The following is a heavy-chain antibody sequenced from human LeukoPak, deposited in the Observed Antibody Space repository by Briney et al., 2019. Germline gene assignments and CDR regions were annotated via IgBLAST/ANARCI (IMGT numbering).Heavy chain of an antibody. CDR3: AAGGDTAKGGKY. CDR2: IHFSGTI. J-gene: IGHJ4*02. CDR1: GSSISGTDYY. V-gene: IGHV4-31*03. D-gene: IGHD5-18*01. Sequence: SETLSLTCTVSGSSISGTDYYWTWTRHPPGEGLEWLGFIHFSGTIYYNPSLRSRLIISADTAKNQMSLKLSSMTAADTAVYYCAAGGDTAKGGKYWGQGTQVTVSS.